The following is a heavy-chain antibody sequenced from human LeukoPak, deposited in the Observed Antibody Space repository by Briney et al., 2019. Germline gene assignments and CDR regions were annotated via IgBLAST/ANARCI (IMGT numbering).Heavy chain of an antibody. V-gene: IGHV1-24*01. Sequence: ASLKVSCKVSGYTLTELSMHWVRQAPGKGLEWMGGFDPEDGETIYAQKFQGRVTMTEDTSTDAAYMELSSLRSEDTAVYYCATVSDYYDSSGYSYWGQGTLVTVSS. D-gene: IGHD3-22*01. CDR2: FDPEDGET. CDR3: ATVSDYYDSSGYSY. CDR1: GYTLTELS. J-gene: IGHJ4*02.